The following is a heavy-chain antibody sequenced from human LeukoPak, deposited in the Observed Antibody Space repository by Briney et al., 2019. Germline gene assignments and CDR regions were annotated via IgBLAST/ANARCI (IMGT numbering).Heavy chain of an antibody. D-gene: IGHD1-20*01. Sequence: GGPLRLSCAASGFSLRVYNMNWVRQAPGKGLEWISYIGSSGNTIHYADSVKGRFTISRDTGKNSLFLQMNTLRAEDTAVYYCARDDITGAEYFDHWGRGTLVTVSS. CDR3: ARDDITGAEYFDH. V-gene: IGHV3-48*01. CDR1: GFSLRVYN. J-gene: IGHJ4*02. CDR2: IGSSGNTI.